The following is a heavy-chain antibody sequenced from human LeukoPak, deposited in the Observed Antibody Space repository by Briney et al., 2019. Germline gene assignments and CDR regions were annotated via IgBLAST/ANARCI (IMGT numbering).Heavy chain of an antibody. D-gene: IGHD3-9*01. V-gene: IGHV1-46*01. Sequence: ASVKVSCKASGYTFTSYYMHWVRQAPGQGLEWMGIINPSGGSTSYAQKFQGRVTMTRDTSTSTVYMELSSLRSEDTAVYYCASHFGQGRYFVTLGYWGQGTLVTVSS. CDR2: INPSGGST. CDR1: GYTFTSYY. CDR3: ASHFGQGRYFVTLGY. J-gene: IGHJ4*02.